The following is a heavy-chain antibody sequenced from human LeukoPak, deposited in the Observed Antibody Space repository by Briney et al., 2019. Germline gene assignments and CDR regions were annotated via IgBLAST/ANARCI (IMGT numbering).Heavy chain of an antibody. V-gene: IGHV5-51*01. Sequence: GESLKISCKGSGYSFTSYWIGWVRQMPGKGLEWMGIIYPGDSDTSYSPSFQGRVTISADKSISTAYLQWSSLKASDTAMYYCARQELRIGAGFDYWGQGTLVTVSS. J-gene: IGHJ4*02. D-gene: IGHD3-16*01. CDR2: IYPGDSDT. CDR3: ARQELRIGAGFDY. CDR1: GYSFTSYW.